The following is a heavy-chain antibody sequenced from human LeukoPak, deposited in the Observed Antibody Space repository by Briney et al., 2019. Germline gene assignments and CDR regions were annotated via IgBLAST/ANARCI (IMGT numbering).Heavy chain of an antibody. J-gene: IGHJ4*02. CDR3: ARGAGYDYVWKSYRYYDF. CDR1: GYTFTNYG. CDR2: ITVDNGNT. D-gene: IGHD3-16*02. Sequence: ASVKVSCKASGYTFTNYGVSWVRQAPGQGLEWMGWITVDNGNTHYARNFQGRVTMTTDTSTSTVYMELRSLRSDDTAVYYCARGAGYDYVWKSYRYYDFWGRGTLVTVSS. V-gene: IGHV1-18*01.